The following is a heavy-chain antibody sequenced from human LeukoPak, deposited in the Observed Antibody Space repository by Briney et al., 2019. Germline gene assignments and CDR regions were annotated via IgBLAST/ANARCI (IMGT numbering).Heavy chain of an antibody. CDR1: GFTFSSYG. V-gene: IGHV3-33*01. D-gene: IGHD3-22*01. J-gene: IGHJ4*02. CDR3: ARVGYYYDSSGYYPHQNFDY. Sequence: PGRSLRLSCAASGFTFSSYGMHWVRQAPGKGLDWVAVIWYDGTTKYYADSVKGRFTISRDNSKTTLYLQMNSLRAEDTAVYYCARVGYYYDSSGYYPHQNFDYWGQGTLVTVSS. CDR2: IWYDGTTK.